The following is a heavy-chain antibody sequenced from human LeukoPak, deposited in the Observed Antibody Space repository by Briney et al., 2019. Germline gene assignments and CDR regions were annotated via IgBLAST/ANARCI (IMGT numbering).Heavy chain of an antibody. CDR1: GFTITDHH. CDR3: ARVSAITGATDALGF. J-gene: IGHJ3*01. Sequence: LPGGSLRLSCAASGFTITDHHMDWVRQAPGEGLEWVGRSKTTKPNSCTTEYAASVKGRFTFSRDDSKNSLYLQMNSLETEDTAVYYCARVSAITGATDALGFWGQGTMVTVSS. CDR2: SKTTKPNSCTT. V-gene: IGHV3-72*01. D-gene: IGHD1-20*01.